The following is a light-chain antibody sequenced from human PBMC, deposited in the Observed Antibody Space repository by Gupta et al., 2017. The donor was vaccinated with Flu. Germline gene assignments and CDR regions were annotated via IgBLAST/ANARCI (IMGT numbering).Light chain of an antibody. J-gene: IGKJ4*01. V-gene: IGKV1-5*03. Sequence: GDTVTITCRASHRISAWLAWYHKKPDKAPKLLIYKASNIEIGVTSRCSSSGAGTEFSLTISSLQPDDFAVYYCQQYNNYPLTFGGGTKVEIK. CDR1: HRISAW. CDR2: KAS. CDR3: QQYNNYPLT.